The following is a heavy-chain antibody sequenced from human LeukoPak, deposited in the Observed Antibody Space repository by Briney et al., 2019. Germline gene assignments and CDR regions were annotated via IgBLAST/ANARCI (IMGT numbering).Heavy chain of an antibody. CDR2: FIGYGGST. D-gene: IGHD3-22*01. CDR3: AKESTGSYYYDRSGYPNPYYFDY. J-gene: IGHJ4*02. Sequence: GGSLRLSCAASGFTFSRYAMGWVRRAPGKGLGWVSAFIGYGGSTYYADSAKGRFTISKDNTKNTQYLQMNSQRAENTAVYYCAKESTGSYYYDRSGYPNPYYFDYWEQGTLDSVST. V-gene: IGHV3-23*01. CDR1: GFTFSRYA.